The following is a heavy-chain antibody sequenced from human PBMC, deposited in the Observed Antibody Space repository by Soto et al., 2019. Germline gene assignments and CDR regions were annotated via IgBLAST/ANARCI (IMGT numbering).Heavy chain of an antibody. J-gene: IGHJ5*02. Sequence: ASVEVCCKASGYTFTSYDSRWVRQATGQGLEWMGWMNPNSGNTGYAQKFQGRVTMTRNTSISTAYMELSSLRSEDTAVYYCARRRIAVAGSRPSWFDPWGQGTLVTVSS. D-gene: IGHD6-19*01. V-gene: IGHV1-8*01. CDR3: ARRRIAVAGSRPSWFDP. CDR2: MNPNSGNT. CDR1: GYTFTSYD.